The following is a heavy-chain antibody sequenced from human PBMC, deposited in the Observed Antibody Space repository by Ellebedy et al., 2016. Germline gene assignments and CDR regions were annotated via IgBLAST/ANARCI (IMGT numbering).Heavy chain of an antibody. Sequence: ASVKVSCKASGGTFSSYAISWVRQAAGQGLEWMGGIIPIFGTANYAQKFQGRVTITADESTSTAYMELSSLRSEDTAVYYCARIVGDRVRGFDPWGQGTLVTVSS. CDR3: ARIVGDRVRGFDP. V-gene: IGHV1-69*13. CDR2: IIPIFGTA. D-gene: IGHD1-26*01. J-gene: IGHJ5*02. CDR1: GGTFSSYA.